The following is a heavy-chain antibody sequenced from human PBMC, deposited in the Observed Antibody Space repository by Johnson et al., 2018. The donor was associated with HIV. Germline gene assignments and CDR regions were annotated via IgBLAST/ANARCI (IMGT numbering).Heavy chain of an antibody. V-gene: IGHV3-53*01. CDR1: GFTVSSNY. Sequence: VQLVESGGGLIQPGGSLRLSCAASGFTVSSNYMNWVRQPPGKGLEWVSVIYSGGSTYYADSVKGRFTISRDNSKNTLYLQMNSLRAEDTALYCCARVTRYYDDSSGLSADAFDIWGQGTMVTVSS. J-gene: IGHJ3*02. CDR3: ARVTRYYDDSSGLSADAFDI. D-gene: IGHD3-22*01. CDR2: IYSGGST.